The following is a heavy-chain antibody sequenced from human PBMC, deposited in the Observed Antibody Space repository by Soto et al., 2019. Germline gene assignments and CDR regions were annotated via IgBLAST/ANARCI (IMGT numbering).Heavy chain of an antibody. Sequence: ASVKVSCKASGYTFTSYGISWVRQAPGQGLEWMGWISAYNGNTNYAQKLQGRVTMTTDTSTSTAYMELRSLRSDDTAVYYCARDIVVVVAATTDSNWFDPWGQGTLVTVSS. D-gene: IGHD2-15*01. V-gene: IGHV1-18*01. CDR3: ARDIVVVVAATTDSNWFDP. J-gene: IGHJ5*02. CDR1: GYTFTSYG. CDR2: ISAYNGNT.